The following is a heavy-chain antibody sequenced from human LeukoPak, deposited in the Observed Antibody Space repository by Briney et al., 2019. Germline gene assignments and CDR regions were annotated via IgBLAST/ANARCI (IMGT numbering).Heavy chain of an antibody. CDR2: ISDNGGNT. J-gene: IGHJ4*02. CDR3: AKSAYYDL. D-gene: IGHD3-22*01. CDR1: GFIFSSSA. V-gene: IGHV3-23*01. Sequence: GGSLRLSCAASGFIFSSSAMNWVRQAPGKGLEWVSTISDNGGNTYYPDSVKGRFTISRDNSKNTLYLQMNSLRAEDTAVYYRAKSAYYDLWGQGTLVTVSS.